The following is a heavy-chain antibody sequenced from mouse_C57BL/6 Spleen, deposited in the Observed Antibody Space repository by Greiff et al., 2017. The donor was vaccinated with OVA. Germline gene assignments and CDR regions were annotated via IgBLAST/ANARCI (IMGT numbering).Heavy chain of an antibody. CDR1: GYTFTDYY. D-gene: IGHD2-4*01. V-gene: IGHV1-26*01. CDR2: INPNNGGT. Sequence: EVQLQQSGPELVKPGASVKISCKASGYTFTDYYMNWVKQSHGKSLEWIGDINPNNGGTSYNQKFKGKATLTVDKSSSTAYMELRSLTSEDSAVYYCARRASYDYNGGYFDVWGTGTTVTVSS. J-gene: IGHJ1*03. CDR3: ARRASYDYNGGYFDV.